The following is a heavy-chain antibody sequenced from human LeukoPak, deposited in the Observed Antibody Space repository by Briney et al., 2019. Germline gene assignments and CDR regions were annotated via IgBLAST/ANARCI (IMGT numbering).Heavy chain of an antibody. D-gene: IGHD1-26*01. CDR3: ARDKGWELLPTYFDS. Sequence: GGSLRLSCAASGFTFSSYSMNWVRQAPGKGLEWVSYISSSSSTIYYADSVKGRFTISRDSAQNSLYLQMNSLGAEDTAIYYCARDKGWELLPTYFDSWGQGTLVTVSS. J-gene: IGHJ4*02. V-gene: IGHV3-48*04. CDR2: ISSSSSTI. CDR1: GFTFSSYS.